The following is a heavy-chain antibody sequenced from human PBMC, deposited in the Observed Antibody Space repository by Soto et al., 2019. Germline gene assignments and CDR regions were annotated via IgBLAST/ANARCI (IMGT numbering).Heavy chain of an antibody. CDR3: ARDLITMVRGVIIPVYYYYYGMDV. CDR2: ISSDGSNK. J-gene: IGHJ6*02. D-gene: IGHD3-10*01. Sequence: PGGSLRLSCAASGFTFSSYALHWVRQAPGKGREWVAVISSDGSNKYYADPVKGRFTISRDNSKNTLYLQMNSLRAEDTAVYYCARDLITMVRGVIIPVYYYYYGMDVWGQGTTVTVSS. CDR1: GFTFSSYA. V-gene: IGHV3-30-3*01.